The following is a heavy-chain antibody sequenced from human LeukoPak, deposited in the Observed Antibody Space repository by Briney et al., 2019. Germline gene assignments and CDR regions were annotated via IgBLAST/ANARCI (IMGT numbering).Heavy chain of an antibody. CDR2: IYTSGST. D-gene: IGHD3-10*01. V-gene: IGHV4-4*09. CDR3: ARHTMVRGVSGYYYYYMDV. Sequence: SETLSLTCTVSGGSISSYYWSWIRQPPGKGLEWIGYIYTSGSTNYNPSLKSRVTISVDTSKNQFSLKLSSVTAADTAVYYCARHTMVRGVSGYYYYYMDVWGQGTTVTVSS. J-gene: IGHJ6*03. CDR1: GGSISSYY.